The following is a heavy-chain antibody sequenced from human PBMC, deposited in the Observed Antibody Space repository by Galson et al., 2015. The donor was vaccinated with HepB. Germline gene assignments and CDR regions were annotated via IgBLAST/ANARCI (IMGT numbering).Heavy chain of an antibody. CDR1: GGSISSYY. Sequence: LSLTCTVSGGSISSYYWSWIRQPPGKGLEWIGYIYYSGSTNYNPSLKSRVTISVDTSKNQFSLKLSSVTAADTAVYYCARLTAGRKTDNSLFDYWGQGTLVTVSS. CDR3: ARLTAGRKTDNSLFDY. V-gene: IGHV4-59*01. D-gene: IGHD4-23*01. CDR2: IYYSGST. J-gene: IGHJ4*02.